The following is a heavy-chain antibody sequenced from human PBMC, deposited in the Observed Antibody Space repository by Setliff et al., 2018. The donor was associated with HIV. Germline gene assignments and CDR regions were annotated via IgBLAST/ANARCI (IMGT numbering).Heavy chain of an antibody. D-gene: IGHD3-16*01. CDR1: GGSINSGIYY. V-gene: IGHV4-61*02. CDR2: IHIGGNT. Sequence: PSETLSLTCTVSGGSINSGIYYWTWIRQPAGKGLEWLGRIHIGGNTNYNPSLKSRVTMSVDTSKNQFSLNLNSVTATDTAIHYCATEGWLYQNFDSWGQGTQVTVSS. J-gene: IGHJ4*02. CDR3: ATEGWLYQNFDS.